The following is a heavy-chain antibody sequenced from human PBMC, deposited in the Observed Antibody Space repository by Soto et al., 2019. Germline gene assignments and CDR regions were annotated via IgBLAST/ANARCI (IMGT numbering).Heavy chain of an antibody. CDR3: AQSPNFYCSSPNSYKYYFDH. Sequence: GGSLRLSCAASGFTFNTYGMHWVRQAPGKGLEWVAVISYDGSEKYYVDSVKGRFTISKDNSKNTLYLQMNSLRPEDTAVYYCAQSPNFYCSSPNSYKYYFDHWGQGTRVTVSS. CDR2: ISYDGSEK. V-gene: IGHV3-30*18. CDR1: GFTFNTYG. D-gene: IGHD2-2*02. J-gene: IGHJ4*02.